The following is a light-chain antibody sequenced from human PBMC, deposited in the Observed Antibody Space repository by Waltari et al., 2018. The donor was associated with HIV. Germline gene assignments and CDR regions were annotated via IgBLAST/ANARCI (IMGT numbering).Light chain of an antibody. CDR1: SSDVGGYND. Sequence: QSALTQPRPVSGSPGQSVTNSCTGTSSDVGGYNDVPWYQQPPGKAHKLMMYDHTERPSGVPDRFSGSKSGNTASLTISGLQAEDEADYYCCSFAGSYTWLFGGGTKLTVL. V-gene: IGLV2-11*01. CDR2: DHT. CDR3: CSFAGSYTWL. J-gene: IGLJ2*01.